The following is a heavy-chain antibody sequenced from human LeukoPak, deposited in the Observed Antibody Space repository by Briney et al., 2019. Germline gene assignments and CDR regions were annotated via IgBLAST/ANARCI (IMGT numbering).Heavy chain of an antibody. CDR3: VRDVGVGTGIYYYFDY. V-gene: IGHV3-33*01. CDR2: VSYDGGNT. Sequence: GGSLRLSXAASGFTFGSYAMHWVRQAPGKGLEWVGLVSYDGGNTYYGDSVRGRFSISRDNSKNTVYPQMNSPRADDSAVYYCVRDVGVGTGIYYYFDYWGPGTLVTVSS. D-gene: IGHD2-8*02. J-gene: IGHJ4*02. CDR1: GFTFGSYA.